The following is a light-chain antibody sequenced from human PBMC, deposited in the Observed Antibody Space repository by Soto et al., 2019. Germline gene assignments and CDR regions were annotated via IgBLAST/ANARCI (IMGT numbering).Light chain of an antibody. CDR1: QGISSF. CDR2: AAS. CDR3: QQLNSYPLT. J-gene: IGKJ4*01. Sequence: DIQLTQSPSFLSASVGDRVTLTCRASQGISSFLAWYQQKLGKAPKLLIYAASTLQSGVPSRFSGSGSGTEFTLTISSLQPEDFATYYCQQLNSYPLTFGGGTKVDIK. V-gene: IGKV1-9*01.